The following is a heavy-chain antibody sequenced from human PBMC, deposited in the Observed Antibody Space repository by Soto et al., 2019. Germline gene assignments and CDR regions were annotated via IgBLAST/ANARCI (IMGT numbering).Heavy chain of an antibody. D-gene: IGHD3-22*01. CDR3: TTNYYDSSGYDNWFDP. CDR2: IRSKAYGGTT. CDR1: GFTFSSYS. V-gene: IGHV3-49*04. J-gene: IGHJ5*02. Sequence: GGSLRLSCAASGFTFSSYSMNWVRQAPGKGLEWVGFIRSKAYGGTTEYVASVKGRFTISRDDSKSIAYLQMNSLKTEDTAVYYCTTNYYDSSGYDNWFDPWGQGTLVTVSS.